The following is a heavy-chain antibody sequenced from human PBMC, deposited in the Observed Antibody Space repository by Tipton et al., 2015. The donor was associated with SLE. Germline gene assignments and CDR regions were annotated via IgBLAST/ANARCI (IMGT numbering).Heavy chain of an antibody. V-gene: IGHV4-61*09. CDR2: IYTSGST. CDR3: AREGVFGVVIIGFDP. D-gene: IGHD3-3*01. Sequence: TLSLTCTVSGGSISSGNYYWSWIRPPAGKGLEWIGQIYTSGSTNYNPSLKSRVTISGDTSKNQFSLKLSSVAAADTAVYYCAREGVFGVVIIGFDPWGQGTLVTVSS. CDR1: GGSISSGNYY. J-gene: IGHJ5*02.